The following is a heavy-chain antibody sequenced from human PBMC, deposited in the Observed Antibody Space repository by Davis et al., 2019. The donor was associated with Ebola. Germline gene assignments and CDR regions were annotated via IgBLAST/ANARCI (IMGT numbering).Heavy chain of an antibody. CDR1: GASFSSDNW. D-gene: IGHD2-21*02. CDR2: IHDSGRS. V-gene: IGHV4-4*02. Sequence: PGGSLRLSCAVYGASFSSDNWWSWVRQSPGKRLEWIGEIHDSGRSNYNPSLKSRVALSLDRSKKHVSLELTSVTAADTAVYYCAREGALTSFDSWGHGTLVTVSS. J-gene: IGHJ4*01. CDR3: AREGALTSFDS.